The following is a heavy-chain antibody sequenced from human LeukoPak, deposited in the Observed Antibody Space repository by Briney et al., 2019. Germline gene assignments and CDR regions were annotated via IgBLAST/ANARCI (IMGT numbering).Heavy chain of an antibody. Sequence: ASVKVSCKASGYTFTGYYMHWVRQAPGQGLEWMGWINPNSGGTNYAQKFQGRVTMTRDTSISTAYMELSRLRSDDTAVYYCARVGIAARTPFDYWGQGTLVTVSS. V-gene: IGHV1-2*02. D-gene: IGHD6-6*01. CDR2: INPNSGGT. J-gene: IGHJ4*02. CDR1: GYTFTGYY. CDR3: ARVGIAARTPFDY.